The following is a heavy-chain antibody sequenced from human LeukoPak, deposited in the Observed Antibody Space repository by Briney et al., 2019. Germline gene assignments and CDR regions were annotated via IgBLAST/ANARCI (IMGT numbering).Heavy chain of an antibody. CDR2: IYYSGST. CDR3: ASRSVLLWFGELF. Sequence: PSETLSLTCTVSGGSISSSSYYWGWVRQPPGKGLEWIGSIYYSGSTYYNPSLKSRVTISVDTSKNQFSLKLSSVTAADTAVYYCASRSVLLWFGELFWGQGTLVTVSS. V-gene: IGHV4-39*01. D-gene: IGHD3-10*01. J-gene: IGHJ4*02. CDR1: GGSISSSSYY.